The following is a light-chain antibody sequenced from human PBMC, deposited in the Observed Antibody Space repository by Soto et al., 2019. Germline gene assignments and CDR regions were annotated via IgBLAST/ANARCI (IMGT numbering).Light chain of an antibody. Sequence: DIQMTQSPSSLSASIGDRVTITCRAGHSISTYLNWYQQKPGKAPKLLIYAASSLQSGVPSRFSGSGSGTDFTLTINSLQPEDFATYYGQHTYSAPYTFGQGTKLEIK. CDR2: AAS. CDR1: HSISTY. V-gene: IGKV1-39*01. CDR3: QHTYSAPYT. J-gene: IGKJ2*01.